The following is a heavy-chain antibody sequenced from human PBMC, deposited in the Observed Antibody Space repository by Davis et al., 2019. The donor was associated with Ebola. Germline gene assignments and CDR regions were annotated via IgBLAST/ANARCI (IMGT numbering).Heavy chain of an antibody. CDR2: ISAYNGNT. V-gene: IGHV1-18*01. J-gene: IGHJ1*01. CDR1: GYTFTSYG. CDR3: AKLDYNDSYFQD. Sequence: ASVKVSCKASGYTFTSYGISWVRQAPGQGLEWMGWISAYNGNTNYAQKLQGRVTMTTDTSTSTAYMELRSLRSDDTAIYYCAKLDYNDSYFQDWGQGTLVTVSS. D-gene: IGHD4-17*01.